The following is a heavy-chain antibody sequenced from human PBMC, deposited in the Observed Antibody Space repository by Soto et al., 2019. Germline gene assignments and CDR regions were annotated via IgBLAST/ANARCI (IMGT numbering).Heavy chain of an antibody. CDR1: GGSISSGGYY. J-gene: IGHJ5*02. CDR2: IYYSGST. Sequence: SETLSLTCTVSGGSISSGGYYWSWIGQHPGKGLEWIGYIYYSGSTYYNPSLKSRVTISVDTSKNQFSLKLSSVTAADTAVYYCARAGIAARYGNWFDPWGQGTLVTVSS. CDR3: ARAGIAARYGNWFDP. D-gene: IGHD6-6*01. V-gene: IGHV4-31*03.